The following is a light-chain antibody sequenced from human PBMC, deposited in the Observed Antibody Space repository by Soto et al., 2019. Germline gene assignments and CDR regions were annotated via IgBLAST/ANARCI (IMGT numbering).Light chain of an antibody. CDR2: EVS. J-gene: IGLJ1*01. CDR1: SSDVGAYNY. CDR3: SSYAGSNNLGV. Sequence: QSVLTQPPSASGSPGQSVTISCTGTSSDVGAYNYVSWYQQHPGKAPKLMIYEVSKRPSGVPDRFSGSKSGNTASLTVSGLQAEDEADCYCSSYAGSNNLGVFGTGTKLTVL. V-gene: IGLV2-8*01.